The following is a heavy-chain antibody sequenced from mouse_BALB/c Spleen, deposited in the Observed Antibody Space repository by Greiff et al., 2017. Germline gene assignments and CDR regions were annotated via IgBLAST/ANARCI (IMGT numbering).Heavy chain of an antibody. CDR2: ISYSGST. CDR1: GFSITSDYA. Sequence: DVKLQESGPGLVKPSQSLSLTCTVTGFSITSDYAWNWIRQSPGNKLEWMGYISYSGSTSYNPSLKSRISITRDTSKNQFFLLLNSVTTEDTATYYCARSHTVSNAMDYWGQGTSVTVSS. CDR3: ARSHTVSNAMDY. V-gene: IGHV3-2*02. J-gene: IGHJ4*01.